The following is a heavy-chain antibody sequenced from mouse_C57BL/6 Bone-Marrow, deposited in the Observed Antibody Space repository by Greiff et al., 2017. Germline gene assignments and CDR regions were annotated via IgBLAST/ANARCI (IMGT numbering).Heavy chain of an antibody. D-gene: IGHD1-1*01. J-gene: IGHJ1*03. CDR1: GYAFSSSW. CDR2: IYPGDGDT. V-gene: IGHV1-82*01. Sequence: QVQLKESGPELVKPGASVKISCKASGYAFSSSWMNWVKQRPGKGLEWIGRIYPGDGDTNYNGKFKGKATLTADKSSSTAYMQLSSLTSEDSAVYFCARSDYYGSSLWYFDVWGTGTTVTVSS. CDR3: ARSDYYGSSLWYFDV.